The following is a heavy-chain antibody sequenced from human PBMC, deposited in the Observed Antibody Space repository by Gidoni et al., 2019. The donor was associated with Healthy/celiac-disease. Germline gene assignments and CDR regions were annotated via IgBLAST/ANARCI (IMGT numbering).Heavy chain of an antibody. CDR1: GGSISSYY. CDR3: ARLACHNWNDPAYYYYGMDV. V-gene: IGHV4-59*08. CDR2: IYYSGSP. J-gene: IGHJ6*02. D-gene: IGHD1-20*01. Sequence: QVQLQESGPGLVKPSETLSLTCTVSGGSISSYYWRWIRQPPGKGLEWIGYIYYSGSPNDNPSLKSRVTISVDTPKNQFSLKLSSVTAADTAVYYCARLACHNWNDPAYYYYGMDVWGQGTTVTVSS.